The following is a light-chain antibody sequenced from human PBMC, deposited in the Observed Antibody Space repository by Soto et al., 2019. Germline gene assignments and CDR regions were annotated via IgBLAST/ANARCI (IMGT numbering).Light chain of an antibody. CDR1: QSISTY. CDR3: QQSYSTPRT. J-gene: IGKJ1*01. CDR2: AAS. Sequence: DIQMPQSPSSLSASVGDRVTITCRASQSISTYLNWYQQKPGKAPKLLIYAASTLQSGVPSRFGGSGSGTDFTLTISSLQPEDFAAYYCQQSYSTPRTFGQGTQGEIK. V-gene: IGKV1-39*01.